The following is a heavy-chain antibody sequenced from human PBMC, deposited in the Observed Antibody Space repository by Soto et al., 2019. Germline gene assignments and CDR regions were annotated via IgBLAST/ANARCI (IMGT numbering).Heavy chain of an antibody. V-gene: IGHV3-53*01. J-gene: IGHJ6*02. D-gene: IGHD3-3*01. CDR2: IYSGGST. CDR3: ASHHPRILELLFPHYQSYGMDV. CDR1: GFTVSSNY. Sequence: GGSLRLSCAASGFTVSSNYMSWVRQAPGKGLEWVSVIYSGGSTYYADSVKGRFTISRDNSKNTLYLQMNSLRAEDTAVYYCASHHPRILELLFPHYQSYGMDVWGPGTKVTVSS.